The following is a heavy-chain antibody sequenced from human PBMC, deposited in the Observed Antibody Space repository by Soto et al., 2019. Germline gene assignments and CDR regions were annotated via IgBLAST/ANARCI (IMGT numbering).Heavy chain of an antibody. D-gene: IGHD2-21*01. CDR1: GFTFSSYA. Sequence: ESGGGVVQPGRSLRLSCAASGFTFSSYAMHWVRQAPGKGLEWVAVISYDGSNKYYADSVKGRFTISRDNSKNTLYLQMNSLRAEDTAVYYCARDYSPWVPASYYFDYWGQGTLVTVSS. J-gene: IGHJ4*02. CDR3: ARDYSPWVPASYYFDY. CDR2: ISYDGSNK. V-gene: IGHV3-30-3*01.